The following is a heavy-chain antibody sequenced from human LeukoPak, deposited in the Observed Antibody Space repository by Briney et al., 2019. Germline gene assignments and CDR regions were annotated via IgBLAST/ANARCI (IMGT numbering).Heavy chain of an antibody. Sequence: SETLSLTCTVSGGSISSYYWSWIRQPPGKGLEWIGYIYYSGSTNYNPSLKSRVTISVDTSKNHFSLKLTSVTAADTAVYYCARDKNIFVADGGLGYNFYMDVWGKGTTVTISS. CDR2: IYYSGST. V-gene: IGHV4-59*12. CDR1: GGSISSYY. CDR3: ARDKNIFVADGGLGYNFYMDV. D-gene: IGHD2-15*01. J-gene: IGHJ6*03.